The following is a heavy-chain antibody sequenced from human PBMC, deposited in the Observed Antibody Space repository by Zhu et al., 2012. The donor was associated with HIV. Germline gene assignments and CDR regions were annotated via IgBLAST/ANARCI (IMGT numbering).Heavy chain of an antibody. CDR1: GGSISSRDYS. Sequence: QVQLQESGSGLVKPSQTLSLTCAVSGGSISSRDYSWSWVRRHQGRAWSGLATSIIVGTAYYNPSLQSRVTISVDRSKNQFSLNLNSVTAADTAVYYCARDRAAHGDYALAYWGQGTLVTVSS. CDR2: SIIVGTA. V-gene: IGHV4-30-2*01. D-gene: IGHD4-17*01. J-gene: IGHJ4*02. CDR3: ARDRAAHGDYALAY.